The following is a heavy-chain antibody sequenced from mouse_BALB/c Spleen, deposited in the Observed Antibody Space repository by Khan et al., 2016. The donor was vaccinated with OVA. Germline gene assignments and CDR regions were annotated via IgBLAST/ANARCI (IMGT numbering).Heavy chain of an antibody. CDR3: ARRTTEYALDY. CDR1: GYTFTTYW. D-gene: IGHD2-14*01. CDR2: INPTSGYT. J-gene: IGHJ4*01. V-gene: IGHV1-7*01. Sequence: VQLQESGAELAKPGASVKMSCKASGYTFTTYWMHWVKQRPGQGLEWIGYINPTSGYTDYNQKFKDKATLTADKSSSTAYMQLSSLTSDDSAVYYCARRTTEYALDYWGQGTSVTVSS.